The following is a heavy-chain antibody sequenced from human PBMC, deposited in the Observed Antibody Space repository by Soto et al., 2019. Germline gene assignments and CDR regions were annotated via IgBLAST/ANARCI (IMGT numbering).Heavy chain of an antibody. CDR2: ISYDGSRQ. V-gene: IGHV3-30*18. CDR1: RFTFSLYG. D-gene: IGHD5-12*01. J-gene: IGHJ4*02. Sequence: GGSLRLSCAASRFTFSLYGMHWVRQTPGKGLEWVAAISYDGSRQFYVDSVKGRFTISRDNSRNTVYLQMNSLRVDDTAVYYCAKDTREYSTSYAIDHWGQGTRVTVSS. CDR3: AKDTREYSTSYAIDH.